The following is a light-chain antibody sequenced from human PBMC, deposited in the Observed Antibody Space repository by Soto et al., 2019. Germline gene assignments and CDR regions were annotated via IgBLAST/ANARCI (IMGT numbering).Light chain of an antibody. Sequence: DIQMTQSPGSLSASVVDRVTITCRASQSITKNLNWYQHKPGKAPELLIYQASDSQIGVPSRFSGSGSGTDFTLIISGLQPEDFATYFCQQSYSSPYTFGQGTKVDI. CDR1: QSITKN. V-gene: IGKV1-39*01. CDR3: QQSYSSPYT. J-gene: IGKJ2*01. CDR2: QAS.